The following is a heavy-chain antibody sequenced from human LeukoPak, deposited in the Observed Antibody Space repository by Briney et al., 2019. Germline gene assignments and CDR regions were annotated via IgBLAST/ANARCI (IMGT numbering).Heavy chain of an antibody. D-gene: IGHD1-26*01. J-gene: IGHJ3*02. Sequence: ASVKVSCKASGYTFTSYGISWVRQAPGQGLEWMGWISAYNGNTNYAQKLQGRVTTTTDTSTSTAYMELRSLRSDDTAVYYCARGHHSGGYWDPFDIWGQGTMVTVSS. CDR1: GYTFTSYG. V-gene: IGHV1-18*01. CDR2: ISAYNGNT. CDR3: ARGHHSGGYWDPFDI.